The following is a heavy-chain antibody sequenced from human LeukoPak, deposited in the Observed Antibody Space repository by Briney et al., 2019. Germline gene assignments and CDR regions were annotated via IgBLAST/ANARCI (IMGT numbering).Heavy chain of an antibody. CDR2: INHSGST. V-gene: IGHV4-34*01. J-gene: IGHJ4*02. CDR1: GGSFSGYY. D-gene: IGHD6-19*01. CDR3: ARALGTGWPQKE. Sequence: PSETLSLTCAVYGGSFSGYYWSWIRQPPGKGLEWIGEINHSGSTNYNPSLKSRVTISVDTSKNQFSLKLSSVTAADTAVYYCARALGTGWPQKEWGQGTLVTVSS.